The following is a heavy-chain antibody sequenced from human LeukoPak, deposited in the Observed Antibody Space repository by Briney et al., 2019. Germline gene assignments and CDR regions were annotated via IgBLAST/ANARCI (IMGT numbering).Heavy chain of an antibody. Sequence: GGSLGLSCAASGFTFSSYSMNWVRQAPGKGLEWVSSISSSSSYIYYADSVKGRFTISRDNAKNSLYLQMNSLRAEDTAVYYCATILTGYYLIDYWGQGTLVTVSS. D-gene: IGHD3-9*01. V-gene: IGHV3-21*01. CDR3: ATILTGYYLIDY. CDR2: ISSSSSYI. J-gene: IGHJ4*02. CDR1: GFTFSSYS.